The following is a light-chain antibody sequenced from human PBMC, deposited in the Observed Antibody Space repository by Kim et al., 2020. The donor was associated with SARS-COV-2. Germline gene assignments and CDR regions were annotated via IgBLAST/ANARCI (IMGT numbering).Light chain of an antibody. CDR3: QSYDSSLSGSL. Sequence: QRVTISCTGSGSNIGADYDVHWYQHRPGTAPKLLIYHNTNRPSEVPDRFSGSKSGTSASLAITGLQAEDEADYYCQSYDSSLSGSLFGGGTKVTVL. V-gene: IGLV1-40*01. CDR1: GSNIGADYD. CDR2: HNT. J-gene: IGLJ2*01.